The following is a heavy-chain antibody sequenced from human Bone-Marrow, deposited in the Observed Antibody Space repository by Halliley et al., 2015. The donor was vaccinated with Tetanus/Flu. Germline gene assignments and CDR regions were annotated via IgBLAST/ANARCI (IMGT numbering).Heavy chain of an antibody. V-gene: IGHV1-18*01. CDR1: GYTFTNYG. CDR2: ISGYNGDT. Sequence: QLVQSGAEVKKPGASVKVSCKASGYTFTNYGITWVRQAPGQGLEWMGWISGYNGDTKYAQRLQGRVTMTTDTSTTTAYLDLRSLRSDDTAVYYCARDPAATQIAYFGMDVWGQGTTVTVSS. J-gene: IGHJ6*02. CDR3: ARDPAATQIAYFGMDV. D-gene: IGHD2-15*01.